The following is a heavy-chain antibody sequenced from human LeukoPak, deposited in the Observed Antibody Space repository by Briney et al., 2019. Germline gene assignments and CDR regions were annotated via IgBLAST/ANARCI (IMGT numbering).Heavy chain of an antibody. CDR2: IYYSGST. V-gene: IGHV4-31*03. Sequence: SETLSLTCTVSGGSISSGGYYWSWIRQHPGKGLEWIGYIYYSGSTYYNPSLKSRVTISVDTSKNQFSLKLSSVTAADPAVYYCARDSNEHTGVWGQGTLVTVSS. D-gene: IGHD1-14*01. CDR1: GGSISSGGYY. J-gene: IGHJ4*02. CDR3: ARDSNEHTGV.